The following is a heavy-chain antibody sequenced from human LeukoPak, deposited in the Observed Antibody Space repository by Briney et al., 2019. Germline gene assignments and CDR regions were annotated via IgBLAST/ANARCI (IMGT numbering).Heavy chain of an antibody. CDR3: ASGYDFWSGYPPSQYGMDV. D-gene: IGHD3-3*01. CDR2: ISYDGRNT. J-gene: IGHJ6*02. CDR1: GLIFGGYA. Sequence: GGSLRLSCAASGLIFGGYAMHWVRQVPGEGLEWVAIISYDGRNTYYADSAKGRFTISRDNSKNTLELQMNSLRSEDTGVYYRASGYDFWSGYPPSQYGMDVWGQGTTVTVSS. V-gene: IGHV3-30*04.